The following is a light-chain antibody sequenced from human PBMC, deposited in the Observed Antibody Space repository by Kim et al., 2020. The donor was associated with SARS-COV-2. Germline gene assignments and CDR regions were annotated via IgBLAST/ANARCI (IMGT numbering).Light chain of an antibody. CDR3: QKYRSVPLT. Sequence: ASVGDRVTITCRASQGISIYLAWYQQRPGKVPKLLIHASSTLQSGVPSRFSGSGSGTHFTLTISSLQPEDVGTYYCQKYRSVPLTFGGGTKVDIK. CDR1: QGISIY. V-gene: IGKV1-27*01. CDR2: ASS. J-gene: IGKJ4*01.